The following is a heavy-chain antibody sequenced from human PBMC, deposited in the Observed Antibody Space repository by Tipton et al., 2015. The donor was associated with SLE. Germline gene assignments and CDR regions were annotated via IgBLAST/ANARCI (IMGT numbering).Heavy chain of an antibody. CDR3: ATNRQQLGYFMDV. D-gene: IGHD6-13*01. V-gene: IGHV4-39*07. J-gene: IGHJ6*03. CDR2: IYYSGST. Sequence: TLSLTCNVSGGAISRSTYFWGWIRQPPGKGLEWIGSIYYSGSTYYSPSLKSRVTVSVDTSKNQFSLRLNSVTAADTAIYYCATNRQQLGYFMDVGGKGTTVTVSS. CDR1: GGAISRSTYF.